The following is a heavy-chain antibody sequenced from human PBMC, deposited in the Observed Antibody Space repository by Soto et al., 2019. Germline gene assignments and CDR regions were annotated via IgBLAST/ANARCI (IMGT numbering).Heavy chain of an antibody. Sequence: GASVKVSCKASGYTFTSYDINWVRQATGHGLEWMGWMNPNSGNTGYAQKFQGRVTMTRNTSISTAYMELSSLRSEDTAVYYCARVGFCSSSSCHSGGYNWFAPWGQGTLVTVFS. V-gene: IGHV1-8*01. D-gene: IGHD2-2*01. CDR1: GYTFTSYD. J-gene: IGHJ5*02. CDR2: MNPNSGNT. CDR3: ARVGFCSSSSCHSGGYNWFAP.